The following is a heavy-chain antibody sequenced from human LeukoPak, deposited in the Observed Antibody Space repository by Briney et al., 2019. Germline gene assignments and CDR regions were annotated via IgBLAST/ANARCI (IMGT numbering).Heavy chain of an antibody. V-gene: IGHV3-30*18. CDR1: GFTFCNYD. Sequence: GGSLRLSCAASGFTFCNYDMHWVRQAPGKGLEWVAIISYDGSNKYFVDSVKGLFTISRDNSKHTLYLQMNRLRAEDTAVYYCAKGPDRSGYYSLDYWGQGTLVTVSS. D-gene: IGHD3-22*01. J-gene: IGHJ4*02. CDR3: AKGPDRSGYYSLDY. CDR2: ISYDGSNK.